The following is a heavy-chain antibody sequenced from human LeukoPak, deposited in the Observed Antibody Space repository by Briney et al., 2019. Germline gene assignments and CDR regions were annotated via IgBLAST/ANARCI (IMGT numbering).Heavy chain of an antibody. Sequence: GGSLRLSCAASGFTFSDYYMSWIRQAPGRGLEWVSYISSSGSTIYYADSVKGRFTISRDNAKNTLYLQMNSLRAEDTAVYYCARVTAVAGTSVGVDAWGQGILVTVS. D-gene: IGHD6-19*01. CDR3: ARVTAVAGTSVGVDA. J-gene: IGHJ4*02. CDR2: ISSSGSTI. V-gene: IGHV3-11*04. CDR1: GFTFSDYY.